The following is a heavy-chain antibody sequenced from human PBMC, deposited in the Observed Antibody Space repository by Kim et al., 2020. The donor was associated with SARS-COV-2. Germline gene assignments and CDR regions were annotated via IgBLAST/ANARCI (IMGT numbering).Heavy chain of an antibody. V-gene: IGHV3-33*01. CDR3: ARPRTNYDFWVNDAFDI. D-gene: IGHD3-3*01. CDR2: IWYDGSNK. CDR1: GFTFSSYG. J-gene: IGHJ3*02. Sequence: GGSLRLSCAASGFTFSSYGMHWVRQAPGKGLEWVAVIWYDGSNKYYADSVKGRFTISRDNSKNTLYLQMNSLRAEDTAVYYCARPRTNYDFWVNDAFDIWGQGTMVTVSS.